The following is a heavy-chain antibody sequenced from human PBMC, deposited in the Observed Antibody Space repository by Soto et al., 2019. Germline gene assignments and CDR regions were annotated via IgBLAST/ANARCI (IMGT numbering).Heavy chain of an antibody. CDR1: GGSISSYC. CDR2: IYYSGST. V-gene: IGHV4-59*01. J-gene: IGHJ4*02. D-gene: IGHD3-9*01. CDR3: ARGYYDILAGYYFDY. Sequence: PSETLSLTCTVSGGSISSYCWSWIRQPPGKGLEWIGYIYYSGSTNYNPSLKSRVTISLDTSKNQFSLKLSSVTAADTAVYYCARGYYDILAGYYFDYWGQGTLVTVSS.